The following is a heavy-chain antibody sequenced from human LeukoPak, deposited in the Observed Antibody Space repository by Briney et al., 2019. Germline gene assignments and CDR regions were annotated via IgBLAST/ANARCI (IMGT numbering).Heavy chain of an antibody. V-gene: IGHV4-59*01. CDR3: ARGVGYYDSSGYYRYYFDY. CDR2: MYDIGST. Sequence: SETLSLTCAVYGGSFSGYYWSWIRQPPGKGLEWIGYMYDIGSTNYNPSLKSRVTISVDTSKNQFSLKRSSVTAADTAVYYCARGVGYYDSSGYYRYYFDYWGQGTLVTVSS. D-gene: IGHD3-22*01. CDR1: GGSFSGYY. J-gene: IGHJ4*02.